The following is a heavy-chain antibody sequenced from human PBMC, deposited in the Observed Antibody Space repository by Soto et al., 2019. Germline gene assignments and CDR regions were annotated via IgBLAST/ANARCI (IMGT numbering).Heavy chain of an antibody. CDR3: AKGGRQWLVTSDFNY. D-gene: IGHD6-19*01. CDR2: VSHDGRNT. V-gene: IGHV3-30*18. Sequence: VQLVESGGDVVQPGRSLRLSCAASGFTFSDYAMHWVRQAPGKGLEWGAVVSHDGRNTHYADSVKGRFTISRDSSKNTVSLEMTRLRAEDTAVYYCAKGGRQWLVTSDFNYWGQGALVTVSS. J-gene: IGHJ4*02. CDR1: GFTFSDYA.